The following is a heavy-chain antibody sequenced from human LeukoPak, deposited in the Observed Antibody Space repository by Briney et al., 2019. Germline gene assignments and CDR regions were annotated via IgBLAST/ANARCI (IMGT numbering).Heavy chain of an antibody. Sequence: SETLSLTCTVSGGSISSGGYYWSWIRQHPGKGLEWIGYIYYSGSTYYNPSLKSRVTISVDTSKNQFSLKLSSVTAADTAVYYCARAAQWEPPFFDYWGQGTLVTVSS. CDR2: IYYSGST. D-gene: IGHD1-26*01. CDR3: ARAAQWEPPFFDY. J-gene: IGHJ4*02. CDR1: GGSISSGGYY. V-gene: IGHV4-31*03.